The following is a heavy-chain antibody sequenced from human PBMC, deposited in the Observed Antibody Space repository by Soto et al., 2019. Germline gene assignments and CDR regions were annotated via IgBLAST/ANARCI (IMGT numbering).Heavy chain of an antibody. J-gene: IGHJ4*02. D-gene: IGHD6-25*01. CDR1: GFTFSNYG. Sequence: QVQLVESGGGVVQPGTSLRLSCAASGFTFSNYGMHWVRQAPGKGLAWVAVIWYDGSNKHYGDSVKGRFTISRENSKNTLYLQMNSLGAEDTAVYYCARRGAEGGSVDYWGQGTLVTVS. CDR2: IWYDGSNK. V-gene: IGHV3-33*01. CDR3: ARRGAEGGSVDY.